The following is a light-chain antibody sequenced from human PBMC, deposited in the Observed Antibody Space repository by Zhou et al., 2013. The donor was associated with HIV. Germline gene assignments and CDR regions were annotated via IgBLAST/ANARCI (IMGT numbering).Light chain of an antibody. J-gene: IGKJ2*01. CDR1: QGISSY. CDR2: AAS. CDR3: QQYYSYPYT. V-gene: IGKV1-8*01. Sequence: AIRMTQSPSSLSASTGDRVTITCRASQGISSYLAWYQQKPGKAPKLLIYAASTLQSGVPSRFSGSGSGTDFTLTISCLQSEDFATYYCQQYYSYPYTFGQGPSWR.